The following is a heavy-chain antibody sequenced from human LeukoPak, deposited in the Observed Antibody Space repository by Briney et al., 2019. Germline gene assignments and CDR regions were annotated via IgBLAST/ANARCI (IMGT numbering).Heavy chain of an antibody. CDR1: GGSINDDY. CDR2: ISNSGTP. J-gene: IGHJ5*02. D-gene: IGHD4-17*01. CDR3: ARVVRGAVTSNCFDP. Sequence: SETLSLTCTVSGGSINDDYWTWIRQAPRPGLEWLCYISNSGTPDYNPSLKSRVNMSVDTSKNEFSLKVTSVTAADTAMYYCARVVRGAVTSNCFDPWGQGTLVTVSS. V-gene: IGHV4-59*01.